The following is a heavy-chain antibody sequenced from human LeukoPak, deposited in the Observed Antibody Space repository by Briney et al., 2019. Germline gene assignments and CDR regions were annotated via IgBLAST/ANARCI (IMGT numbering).Heavy chain of an antibody. J-gene: IGHJ2*01. CDR2: ISSSSSYI. Sequence: PGGSLRLSCAASGFTFSSYSMNWARQAPGKGLEWVSSISSSSSYIYYADSVKGRFTISRDNAKNSLYLQMNSLRAEDTAVYYCARVEVVTGLEEYFDLWGRGTLVTVSS. CDR3: ARVEVVTGLEEYFDL. D-gene: IGHD2-15*01. V-gene: IGHV3-21*01. CDR1: GFTFSSYS.